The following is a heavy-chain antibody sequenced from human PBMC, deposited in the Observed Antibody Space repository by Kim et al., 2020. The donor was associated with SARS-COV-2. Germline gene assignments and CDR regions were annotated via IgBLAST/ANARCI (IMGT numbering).Heavy chain of an antibody. Sequence: VKGRFTISRDNAKNSLYLQMNSLRAEDTALYYCAKILGANSGYVLWYFDLWGRGTLVTVSS. J-gene: IGHJ2*01. CDR3: AKILGANSGYVLWYFDL. V-gene: IGHV3-9*01. D-gene: IGHD5-12*01.